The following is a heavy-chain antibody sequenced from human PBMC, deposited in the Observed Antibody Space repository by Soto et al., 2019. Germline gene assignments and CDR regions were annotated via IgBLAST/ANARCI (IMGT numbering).Heavy chain of an antibody. CDR2: TYSRSKWYN. CDR1: GDSVSSNTAS. D-gene: IGHD5-12*01. V-gene: IGHV6-1*01. J-gene: IGHJ5*02. Sequence: QVQLQQSGPGLVRPSQTLSLTCAISGDSVSSNTASWNWVRQSPSRGLEWLGRTYSRSKWYNDYAVSVKSRIIINPDTSQNQFSLQLNSVTPEDTAVFYCAKGDNLGPKTGYAFDPWGQGILVTVSS. CDR3: AKGDNLGPKTGYAFDP.